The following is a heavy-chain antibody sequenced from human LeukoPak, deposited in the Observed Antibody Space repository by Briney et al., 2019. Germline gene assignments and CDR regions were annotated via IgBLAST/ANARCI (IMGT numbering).Heavy chain of an antibody. D-gene: IGHD3-22*01. CDR3: ARDRSRYYYDSSGYPVLFDY. Sequence: PGGSLRLSCAASGFTFSDYYMSWVRQAPGKGLEWVSYIFSSGSTVYYADSVKGRFTISRDNAKNSLYLQMNSLRAEDTAVYYRARDRSRYYYDSSGYPVLFDYWGQGTLVTVSS. CDR1: GFTFSDYY. V-gene: IGHV3-11*01. J-gene: IGHJ4*02. CDR2: IFSSGSTV.